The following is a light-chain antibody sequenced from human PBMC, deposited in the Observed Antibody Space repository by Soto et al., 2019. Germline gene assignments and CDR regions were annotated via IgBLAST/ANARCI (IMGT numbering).Light chain of an antibody. CDR1: SGSVSTSFY. CDR2: TTY. CDR3: VLYMGSGIWV. V-gene: IGLV8-61*01. J-gene: IGLJ3*02. Sequence: QTVVTQEPSFSVSPGGTVTLTCGLSSGSVSTSFYPSWYQQTPGQAPRTLIYTTYTRSSGVPDRVSGSILGNKAALTITGAQADDESDYYCVLYMGSGIWVFGGGTKLTVL.